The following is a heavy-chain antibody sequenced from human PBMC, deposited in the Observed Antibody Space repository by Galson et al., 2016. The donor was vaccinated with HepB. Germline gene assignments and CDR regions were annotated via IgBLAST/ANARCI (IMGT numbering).Heavy chain of an antibody. J-gene: IGHJ6*02. Sequence: SVKVSCKASRYTFTDYYIHWVRQAPGQGLEWMGWINPNSGVPNYAQKFQGRVTMTRDTSIRTAYMEVSSLRSDDTAIYYCARDLYSKKYSTSYGTDVWGQGTTVIVSS. D-gene: IGHD5-18*01. CDR1: RYTFTDYY. CDR2: INPNSGVP. CDR3: ARDLYSKKYSTSYGTDV. V-gene: IGHV1-2*02.